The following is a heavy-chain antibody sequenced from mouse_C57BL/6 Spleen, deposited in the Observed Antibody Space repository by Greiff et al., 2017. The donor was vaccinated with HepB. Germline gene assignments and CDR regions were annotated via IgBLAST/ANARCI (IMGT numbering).Heavy chain of an antibody. V-gene: IGHV5-4*01. CDR2: ISDGGSYT. CDR3: ARDGILRLWYFDV. D-gene: IGHD1-1*01. Sequence: EVKLVESGGGLVKPGGSLKLSCAASGFTFSSYAMSWVRQTPEKRLEWVATISDGGSYTYYPDNVKGRFTISRDNAKNNLYLQMSHLKSEDTAMYYCARDGILRLWYFDVWGTGTTVTVSS. CDR1: GFTFSSYA. J-gene: IGHJ1*03.